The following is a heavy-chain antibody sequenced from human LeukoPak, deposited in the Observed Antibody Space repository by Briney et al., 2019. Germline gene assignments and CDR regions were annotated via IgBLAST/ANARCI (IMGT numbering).Heavy chain of an antibody. CDR2: IYTSGST. Sequence: SETLSLTCTVSGGSISGNYWSWIRQPAGKGLEWIGRIYTSGSTNYNPSLKSRVTMSVDTSKNQFSLKLSSVTAADTAVYYCAREYCSSSSCFHYNYHYYMDVWAKGTTVTVSS. J-gene: IGHJ6*03. CDR3: AREYCSSSSCFHYNYHYYMDV. V-gene: IGHV4-4*07. CDR1: GGSISGNY. D-gene: IGHD2-2*01.